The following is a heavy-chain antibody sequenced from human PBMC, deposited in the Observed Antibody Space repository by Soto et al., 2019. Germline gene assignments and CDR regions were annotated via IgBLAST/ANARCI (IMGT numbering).Heavy chain of an antibody. CDR2: ISYDGSKK. Sequence: QVQLVESGGGVVQPGRSLRLSCPASGFTFSSYAVHWVRQAPGKGLEWVATISYDGSKKYYADSVKGRFTISRDNSKNTLSLQMDSLRAEDTAVYYCVNVASRPFDYWGQGTLVTVSS. D-gene: IGHD6-6*01. CDR1: GFTFSSYA. J-gene: IGHJ4*02. CDR3: VNVASRPFDY. V-gene: IGHV3-30*04.